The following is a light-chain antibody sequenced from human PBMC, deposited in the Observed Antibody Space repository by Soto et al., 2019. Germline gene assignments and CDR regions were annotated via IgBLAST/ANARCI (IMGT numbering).Light chain of an antibody. CDR3: QAWDSSTVV. CDR1: KLGDKY. J-gene: IGLJ2*01. CDR2: QDN. V-gene: IGLV3-1*01. Sequence: SYELTQPPSVSVSPGQTASITCSGDKLGDKYARWYQQKPGQSPVLVIYQDNKRPSGIPERFSGSNSGNTATLTISGTQAMDEADYYCQAWDSSTVVFAGGTKVTVL.